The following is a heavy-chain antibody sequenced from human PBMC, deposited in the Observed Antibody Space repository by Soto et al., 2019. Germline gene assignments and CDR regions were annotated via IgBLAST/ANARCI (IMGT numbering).Heavy chain of an antibody. V-gene: IGHV3-30*18. CDR2: ISYDGSNK. CDR1: GFTFSSYG. CDR3: AKARPSLNYDFWSGYFGY. J-gene: IGHJ4*02. D-gene: IGHD3-3*01. Sequence: GGSLRLSCAASGFTFSSYGMHWVRQAPGKGLKWVAVISYDGSNKYYADSVKGRFTISRDNSKNTLYLQMNSLRAEDTAVYYCAKARPSLNYDFWSGYFGYWGQGTLVTVSS.